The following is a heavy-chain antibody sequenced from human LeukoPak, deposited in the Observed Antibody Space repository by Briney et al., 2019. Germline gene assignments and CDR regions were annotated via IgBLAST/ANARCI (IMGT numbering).Heavy chain of an antibody. Sequence: SETLSLTCAVSGGSINNNNWWTWVRQPPGKGLEWIGEIFHSGSTNYSPSLRSRVAISVDKSKNQFSLKLNSVTAADTAVYYCARAGPRIIMVPDVWGQGTTVTVSS. D-gene: IGHD3-10*01. CDR2: IFHSGST. CDR1: GGSINNNNW. J-gene: IGHJ6*02. V-gene: IGHV4-4*02. CDR3: ARAGPRIIMVPDV.